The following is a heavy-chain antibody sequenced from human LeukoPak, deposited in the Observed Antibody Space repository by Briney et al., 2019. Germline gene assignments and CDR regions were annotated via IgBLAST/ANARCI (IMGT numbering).Heavy chain of an antibody. V-gene: IGHV4-4*07. CDR1: GGSISSDY. J-gene: IGHJ3*02. CDR3: ARDRPSAGVWYNKPFDI. Sequence: SETLSLTCTVSGGSISSDYWSWIRQPAGKGLEWIGRIYGSGSANYNPSLQSRVTVSVDTSTSQFSLKVYSVTAADTAVYYCARDRPSAGVWYNKPFDIWGQGTLVTVSS. D-gene: IGHD2-8*02. CDR2: IYGSGSA.